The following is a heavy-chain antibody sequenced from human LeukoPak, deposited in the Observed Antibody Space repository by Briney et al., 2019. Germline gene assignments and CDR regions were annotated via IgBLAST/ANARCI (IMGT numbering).Heavy chain of an antibody. V-gene: IGHV3-48*03. CDR3: AREGDPHDYGDIRLDH. Sequence: GGSLRLSCAASGFTFSSYEMNWVRQAPGKGLEWVSYISSSGSTIYYADSVKGRFTISRDNAKNSLYLQMNSLRAEDTAVYYCAREGDPHDYGDIRLDHWGQGTLVTVSS. CDR2: ISSSGSTI. D-gene: IGHD4-17*01. J-gene: IGHJ4*02. CDR1: GFTFSSYE.